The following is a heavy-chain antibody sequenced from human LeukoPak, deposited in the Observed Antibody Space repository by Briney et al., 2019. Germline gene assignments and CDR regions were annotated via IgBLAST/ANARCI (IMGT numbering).Heavy chain of an antibody. CDR1: GFSFNTYS. CDR3: AREFYDGFALDY. Sequence: GGSLRLSCAASGFSFNTYSMNWVRQAPGKGLEWVSVIFSSNTYIYYTDSMKGWVTISRDNARNSVYLQMANLRAEDTGVYYCAREFYDGFALDYWGQGTLVTVSS. CDR2: IFSSNTYI. V-gene: IGHV3-21*03. J-gene: IGHJ4*02. D-gene: IGHD2/OR15-2a*01.